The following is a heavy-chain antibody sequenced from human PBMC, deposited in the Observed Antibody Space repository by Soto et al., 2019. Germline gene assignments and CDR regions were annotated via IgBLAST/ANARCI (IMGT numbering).Heavy chain of an antibody. Sequence: SETLSLTCTVSGGSISSGGYYWSWIRQHPGKGLEWIGYIYYSGSTYYNPSLKSRVTISVDTSKNQFSLKLSSVTAADTAVYYCARISWFGELGPFDYWGQGTLVTVSS. J-gene: IGHJ4*02. D-gene: IGHD3-10*01. CDR2: IYYSGST. CDR3: ARISWFGELGPFDY. CDR1: GGSISSGGYY. V-gene: IGHV4-31*03.